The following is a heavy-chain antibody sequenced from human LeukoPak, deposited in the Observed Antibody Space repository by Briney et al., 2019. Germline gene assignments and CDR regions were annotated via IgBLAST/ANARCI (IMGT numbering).Heavy chain of an antibody. CDR3: ARRQPEYYYDSSGYYQRYYYMDV. CDR2: INHSGST. Sequence: ETLSLTCAVYGGSFSGYYWSWIRQPPGKGLEWIGEINHSGSTNYNPSLKSRVTISVDTSKNQFSLKLSSVTAADTAVYYCARRQPEYYYDSSGYYQRYYYMDVWGKGTTVTISS. CDR1: GGSFSGYY. J-gene: IGHJ6*03. D-gene: IGHD3-22*01. V-gene: IGHV4-34*01.